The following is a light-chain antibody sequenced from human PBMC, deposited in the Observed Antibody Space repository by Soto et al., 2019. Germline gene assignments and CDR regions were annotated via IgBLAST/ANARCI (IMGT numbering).Light chain of an antibody. CDR1: QSVSSN. V-gene: IGKV3-15*01. CDR2: GAS. J-gene: IGKJ5*01. Sequence: IVMTQSPATLSGSPGERVPLSWRASQSVSSNLSWYQQKPGQAPRLLLYGASTRATGIPARFSSSSSCTKLTLTISSLHPEYFAVYYYQQYNNWHPITFGQGTRLYIK. CDR3: QQYNNWHPIT.